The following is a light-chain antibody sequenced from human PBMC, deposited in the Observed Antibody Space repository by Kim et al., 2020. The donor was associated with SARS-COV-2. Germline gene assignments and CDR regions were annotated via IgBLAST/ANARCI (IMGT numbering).Light chain of an antibody. V-gene: IGKV3-20*01. CDR1: QSLRNNY. CDR3: QQYNTPNT. Sequence: EIVLTQSPGTLSLSPGERATLSCRASQSLRNNYLAWYQQRHGQAPRLLIYGISNRATGIPDRFSGRGSGTDFTLTISRLEPEDFAVYYCQQYNTPNTFGQGTRLEIK. J-gene: IGKJ5*01. CDR2: GIS.